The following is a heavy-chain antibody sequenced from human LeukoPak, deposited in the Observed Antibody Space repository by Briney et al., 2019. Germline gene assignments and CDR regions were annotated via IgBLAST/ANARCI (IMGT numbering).Heavy chain of an antibody. CDR1: GVSISSSSYY. D-gene: IGHD6-6*01. CDR2: IYSSGST. J-gene: IGHJ5*02. CDR3: ASAMSARLGWFDP. Sequence: SETLSLTCNVSGVSISSSSYYWGWIRQPPGKGLEWIGSIYSSGSTYYNSSLKSRVTISVDTSKNQFSLKLSSVTAADTAVYYCASAMSARLGWFDPWGQGTLVTVSS. V-gene: IGHV4-39*07.